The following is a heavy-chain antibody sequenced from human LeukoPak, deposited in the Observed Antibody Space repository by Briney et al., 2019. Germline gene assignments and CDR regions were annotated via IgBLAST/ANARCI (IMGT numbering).Heavy chain of an antibody. Sequence: ASVKVSCKASGYIFTGYYIHWVRQAPGQGLEWMGWINPNSGATNYAQKFQGRVIMTRDTSISSAYMEVRRLRSDDTAVYYCARDAQFIVVVPAAKLNYMDVWGKGTTVTVSS. CDR1: GYIFTGYY. CDR3: ARDAQFIVVVPAAKLNYMDV. V-gene: IGHV1-2*02. CDR2: INPNSGAT. D-gene: IGHD2-2*01. J-gene: IGHJ6*03.